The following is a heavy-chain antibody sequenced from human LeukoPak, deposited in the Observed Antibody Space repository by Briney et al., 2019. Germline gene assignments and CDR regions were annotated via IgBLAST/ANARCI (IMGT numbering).Heavy chain of an antibody. CDR1: GLTFGSYW. CDR2: IKEDGSEK. Sequence: SGGSLRLSCAASGLTFGSYWMSWVRQAPGKGLEWVANIKEDGSEKHYVDSVKGRFTISRDNAENSLYLQMNSLRAEDTAVYYCARDEYYSSGWYGGYNWFDPWGQGTLVTVSS. D-gene: IGHD6-19*01. V-gene: IGHV3-7*03. CDR3: ARDEYYSSGWYGGYNWFDP. J-gene: IGHJ5*02.